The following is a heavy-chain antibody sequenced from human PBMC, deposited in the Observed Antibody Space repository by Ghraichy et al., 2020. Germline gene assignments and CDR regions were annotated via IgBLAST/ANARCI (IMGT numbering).Heavy chain of an antibody. V-gene: IGHV3-48*02. Sequence: GGSLRLSCVGSGFTFSSYSMNWVRQSPGKGLEWVSYITSSSRTIFYADSVKGRFTISRDNAQNSLYLEMNSLRDEDTAEYYCARGSTVVRFYYYDGMDVWGQGTTVTVSS. CDR2: ITSSSRTI. D-gene: IGHD4-23*01. J-gene: IGHJ6*02. CDR3: ARGSTVVRFYYYDGMDV. CDR1: GFTFSSYS.